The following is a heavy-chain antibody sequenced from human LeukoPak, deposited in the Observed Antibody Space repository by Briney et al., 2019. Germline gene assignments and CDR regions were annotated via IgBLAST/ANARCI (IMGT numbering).Heavy chain of an antibody. CDR3: ARAPVTSCRGAYCYPFDY. J-gene: IGHJ4*02. D-gene: IGHD2-21*01. CDR1: GFSLSSHA. V-gene: IGHV3-23*01. CDR2: TSSSDAGT. Sequence: GGSLILSCAASGFSLSSHAMSWVRQAPGKGLEWVSATSSSDAGTYYADSVRGRFTISRDNSKNTLYLQMNSLRAEDAAVYYCARAPVTSCRGAYCYPFDYWGQGTLVTVSS.